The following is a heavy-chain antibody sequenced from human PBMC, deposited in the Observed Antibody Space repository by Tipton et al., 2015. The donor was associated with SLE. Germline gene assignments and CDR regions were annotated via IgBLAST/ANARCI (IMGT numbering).Heavy chain of an antibody. Sequence: GSLRLSCAASGFTVSSNYMSWVRQAPGKGLEWVSVIYSGGSTYYADSVKGRFTISRDNSKNTLYLQMNSLRAEDTAVYYCAGELSPIYGMDVWGPGTTVTVSS. CDR1: GFTVSSNY. J-gene: IGHJ6*02. V-gene: IGHV3-66*02. CDR2: IYSGGST. CDR3: AGELSPIYGMDV. D-gene: IGHD3-16*02.